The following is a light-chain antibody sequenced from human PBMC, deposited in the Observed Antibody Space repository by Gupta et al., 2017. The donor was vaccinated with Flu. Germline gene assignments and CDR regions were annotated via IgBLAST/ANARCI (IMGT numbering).Light chain of an antibody. V-gene: IGLV7-43*01. CDR3: LPSSGGVGV. J-gene: IGLJ3*02. Sequence: QTVVTQEPSLTVSPGGTVTLTCASSTGAVTSGYYPNWFQQKPGHAPRSLMYSTSNTPSRTPALFSGSAPEATAAPTLSGVQPEDDSDEYSLPSSGGVGVFGGGTK. CDR1: TGAVTSGYY. CDR2: STS.